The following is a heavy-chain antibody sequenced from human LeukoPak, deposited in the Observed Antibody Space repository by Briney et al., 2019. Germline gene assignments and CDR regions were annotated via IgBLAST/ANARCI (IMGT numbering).Heavy chain of an antibody. CDR2: IYYSGST. Sequence: NPSETLSLTCTVSGGSISSSSYYWGWIRQPPGKGLEWIGSIYYSGSTDYNPSLKSRVTISVDTSKNQFSLKLSSVTAADTAVYYCARLFGYHWIFDYWGQGTLVTVSS. CDR1: GGSISSSSYY. CDR3: ARLFGYHWIFDY. V-gene: IGHV4-39*01. J-gene: IGHJ4*02. D-gene: IGHD5-18*01.